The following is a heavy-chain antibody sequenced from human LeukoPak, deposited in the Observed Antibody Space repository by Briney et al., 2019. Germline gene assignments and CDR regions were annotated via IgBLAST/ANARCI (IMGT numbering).Heavy chain of an antibody. D-gene: IGHD3-10*01. CDR3: ARVGSGSYWDYFDY. Sequence: GASVKVSCKASGYTFTGYYMHWVRQAPGQGLEWMGWINPNSGGTNYARKFQGWVTMTRDTSISTAYMELSRLRSDDTAVYYCARVGSGSYWDYFDYWGQGTLVTVSS. V-gene: IGHV1-2*04. CDR2: INPNSGGT. CDR1: GYTFTGYY. J-gene: IGHJ4*02.